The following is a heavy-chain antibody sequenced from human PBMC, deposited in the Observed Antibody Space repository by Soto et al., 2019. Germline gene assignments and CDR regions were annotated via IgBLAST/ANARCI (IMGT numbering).Heavy chain of an antibody. CDR2: IIPIFGIA. D-gene: IGHD2-2*01. Sequence: QVQLVQSGAEVKKPGSSVKVSCKASGGTFSRYSITWVRQAPGHGLEWLGRIIPIFGIASYARKFQGRVTITADESTSTAYMELSSLRSDDTAVYYCAREDRDRETGLVPAAIDGMDVWGQGTTVTVSS. J-gene: IGHJ6*02. CDR3: AREDRDRETGLVPAAIDGMDV. V-gene: IGHV1-69*08. CDR1: GGTFSRYS.